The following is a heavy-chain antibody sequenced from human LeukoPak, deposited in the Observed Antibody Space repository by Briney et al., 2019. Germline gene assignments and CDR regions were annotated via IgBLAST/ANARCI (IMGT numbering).Heavy chain of an antibody. V-gene: IGHV3-15*01. J-gene: IGHJ4*02. CDR2: IKSKTDGGTT. CDR1: GFTFSNAW. CDR3: TTDPADTAMVADY. Sequence: PGGSLRLSCAASGFTFSNAWMSWVRQAPGKGLGWVGRIKSKTDGGTTDYAAPVKGRFTISRDDSKNTLYLQMNSLKTEDTAVYYCTTDPADTAMVADYWGQGTLVTVSS. D-gene: IGHD5-18*01.